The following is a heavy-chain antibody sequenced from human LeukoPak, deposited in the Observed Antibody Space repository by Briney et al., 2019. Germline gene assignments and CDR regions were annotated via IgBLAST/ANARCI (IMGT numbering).Heavy chain of an antibody. J-gene: IGHJ2*01. CDR1: GGSISSGGYY. CDR2: IYHSGST. CDR3: ARDRTLEPWVWYFDL. D-gene: IGHD1-1*01. V-gene: IGHV4-30-2*01. Sequence: PSETLSLTCAVSGGSISSGGYYWSWIRQPPGKGLEWIGYIYHSGSTYYNPSLKSRVTISVDRSKNQFSLKLSSVTAADTAVYYCARDRTLEPWVWYFDLWGRGTLVTVSS.